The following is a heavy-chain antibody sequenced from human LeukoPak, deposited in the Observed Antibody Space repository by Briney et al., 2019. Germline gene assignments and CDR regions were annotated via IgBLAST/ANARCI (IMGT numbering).Heavy chain of an antibody. CDR2: INPNSGDT. CDR3: AKDEGYSYGPNDY. V-gene: IGHV1-2*02. D-gene: IGHD5-18*01. J-gene: IGHJ4*02. Sequence: GASVKVSCKASGYTFTGCYMHWVRQAPGQGLEWMGWINPNSGDTNYAQKFQGRVTMTRDTSISTAYMELSRLRSDDTAVYYCAKDEGYSYGPNDYWGQGTLVTVSS. CDR1: GYTFTGCY.